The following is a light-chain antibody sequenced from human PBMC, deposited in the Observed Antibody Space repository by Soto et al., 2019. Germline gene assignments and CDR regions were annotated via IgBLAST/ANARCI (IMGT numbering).Light chain of an antibody. CDR2: AAS. J-gene: IGKJ3*01. CDR3: QQLNSYPLT. CDR1: QGISSY. V-gene: IGKV1-9*01. Sequence: DIQLTQSPSFLSASVGDRVTITCRASQGISSYLAWYQQKPGQAPKLLIYAASTLQSGVPSRFSGSGSGTDFTLTISSLQPEDFATYYCQQLNSYPLTFGPGTKVDIK.